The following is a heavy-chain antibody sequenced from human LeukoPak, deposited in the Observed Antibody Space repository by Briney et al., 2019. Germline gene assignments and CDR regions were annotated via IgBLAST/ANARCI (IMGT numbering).Heavy chain of an antibody. D-gene: IGHD6-6*01. CDR3: ASAESSSTYAFDI. J-gene: IGHJ3*02. V-gene: IGHV4-59*01. CDR1: GGSISSYY. Sequence: PSETLSLTCTVSGGSISSYYWSWIRQPPGKGQEWIGYIYYSGSTNYNPSLKSRVTISVDTSKNQFSLKLSSVTAADTAVYYCASAESSSTYAFDIWGQGTMVTVSS. CDR2: IYYSGST.